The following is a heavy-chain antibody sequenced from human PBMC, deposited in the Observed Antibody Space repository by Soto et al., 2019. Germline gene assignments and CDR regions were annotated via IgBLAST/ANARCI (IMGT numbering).Heavy chain of an antibody. J-gene: IGHJ5*02. CDR3: ARGYSSSSGRFDP. CDR2: INHSGST. D-gene: IGHD6-13*01. CDR1: GGSFSGYY. Sequence: QVQLQQWGAGLLKPSETLSLTCAVYGGSFSGYYWSWIRQPPGKGLEWIGEINHSGSTNYNPSLKSRVTISVDPSKNQFSLKLSSVTAADTAVYYCARGYSSSSGRFDPWGQGTLVTVSS. V-gene: IGHV4-34*01.